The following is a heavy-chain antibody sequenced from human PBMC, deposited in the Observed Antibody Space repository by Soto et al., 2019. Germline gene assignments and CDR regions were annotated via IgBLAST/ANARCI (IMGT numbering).Heavy chain of an antibody. CDR1: GFAFSSYW. Sequence: EVQLVESGGGLVQPGGSLRLSCAASGFAFSSYWMQWVRQAPGKGPVWVSRISSDGRNTTYADFVKGRFTISRDNAENTPHLQMTSLTDADTAVYYCIKASTVTGVGGYRWGQGTLVTVSS. V-gene: IGHV3-74*01. CDR2: ISSDGRNT. D-gene: IGHD6-19*01. CDR3: IKASTVTGVGGYR. J-gene: IGHJ5*02.